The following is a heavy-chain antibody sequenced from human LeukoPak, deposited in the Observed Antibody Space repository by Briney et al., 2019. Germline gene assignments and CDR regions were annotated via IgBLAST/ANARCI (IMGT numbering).Heavy chain of an antibody. J-gene: IGHJ4*02. D-gene: IGHD1-26*01. CDR2: IYYSGST. Sequence: PSETLSLTCTVSGGSISSYYWSWIRQPPGKGLEWIGYIYYSGSTNYNPSLKSRVTISVDTSKNQFSLKLSSVTAADTAVYYCARHAGGSYWGYYFDYWGQRTLVTVSS. CDR3: ARHAGGSYWGYYFDY. V-gene: IGHV4-59*08. CDR1: GGSISSYY.